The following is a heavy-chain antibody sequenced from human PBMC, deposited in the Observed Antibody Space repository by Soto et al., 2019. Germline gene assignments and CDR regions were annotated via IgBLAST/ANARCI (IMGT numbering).Heavy chain of an antibody. D-gene: IGHD2-2*01. CDR1: GFTFSSYG. J-gene: IGHJ6*02. CDR3: ARDADGGILPARYGMDV. CDR2: ISYDGSNK. V-gene: IGHV3-30*03. Sequence: GGSLRLSCAASGFTFSSYGMHWVRQAPGKGLEWVAVISYDGSNKYYADSVKGRFTISRDNSKNTLYLQMNSLRAEDTAVYYCARDADGGILPARYGMDVWGQGTTVTVSS.